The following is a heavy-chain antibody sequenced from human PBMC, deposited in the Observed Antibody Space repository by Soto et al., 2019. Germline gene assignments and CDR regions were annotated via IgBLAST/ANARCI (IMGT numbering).Heavy chain of an antibody. Sequence: QVQLVESAGGVVQPGTSLRLSCSASGFTLSGVDMHWVRQAPGKGLEWVAVMSYDGRNQYYADSVKGRFTVSRDSSKSTLYLQMNSLRTEDAAVYYCAKGGWYTSSSRSDCWGQGTLVTVSS. CDR2: MSYDGRNQ. CDR1: GFTLSGVD. D-gene: IGHD6-6*01. CDR3: AKGGWYTSSSRSDC. V-gene: IGHV3-30*18. J-gene: IGHJ4*02.